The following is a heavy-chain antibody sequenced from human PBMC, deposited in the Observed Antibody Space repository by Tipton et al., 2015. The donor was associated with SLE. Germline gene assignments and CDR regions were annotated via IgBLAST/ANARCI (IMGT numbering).Heavy chain of an antibody. D-gene: IGHD2-2*01. CDR2: ISGSGGST. J-gene: IGHJ4*02. CDR1: GFTFSSYA. V-gene: IGHV3-23*01. Sequence: SLRLSCAASGFTFSSYAMSWVRQAPGKGLEWVSAISGSGGSTYYADSVKGRFTISRDNSKNTLYLQMNDLRVEDTAIYYCSRDSRDCSSTSCARFDYWGQGTVVTVSS. CDR3: SRDSRDCSSTSCARFDY.